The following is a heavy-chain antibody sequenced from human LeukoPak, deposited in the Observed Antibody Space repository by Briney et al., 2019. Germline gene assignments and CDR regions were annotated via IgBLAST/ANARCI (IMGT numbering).Heavy chain of an antibody. CDR2: IKVDGSEK. CDR3: ARMLVYDVGGEAFDC. V-gene: IGHV3-7*01. D-gene: IGHD2-8*01. J-gene: IGHJ4*02. CDR1: GFTFGTYW. Sequence: PGGSLRLSCTASGFTFGTYWMTWVRQAPGRRLEWVANIKVDGSEKYYVDSVKGRFTISRDNAKNSLYLQMNSLRVEDTAVYFCARMLVYDVGGEAFDCWGQGTQVTVSS.